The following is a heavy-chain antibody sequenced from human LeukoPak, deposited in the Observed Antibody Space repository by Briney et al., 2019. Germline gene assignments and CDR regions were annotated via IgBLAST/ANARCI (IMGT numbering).Heavy chain of an antibody. J-gene: IGHJ4*02. CDR3: ARDRTMVRGVVGY. V-gene: IGHV3-23*01. D-gene: IGHD3-10*01. Sequence: GGSLRLSCVVSGFTFSSYAMSWVRQAPGKGLEWVSAISGSGGSTYYADSVKGRFTISRDNSKNTLYLQMNSLRAEDTAVYYCARDRTMVRGVVGYWGQGTLVTVSS. CDR1: GFTFSSYA. CDR2: ISGSGGST.